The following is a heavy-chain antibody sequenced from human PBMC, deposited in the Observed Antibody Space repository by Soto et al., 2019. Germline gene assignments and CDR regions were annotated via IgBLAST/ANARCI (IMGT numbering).Heavy chain of an antibody. CDR3: AKENWAKTDS. D-gene: IGHD7-27*01. V-gene: IGHV3-11*01. Sequence: LVESGGALVKPGGSLRLSCAASGFIFRDGFMSWIRQATGKGLEWISYISKDSDRATRYADSVKGRFTILRDNAKNPLFLQMNNLTVEDTAVYYCAKENWAKTDSWGQGTLVTVS. CDR1: GFIFRDGF. CDR2: ISKDSDRAT. J-gene: IGHJ4*02.